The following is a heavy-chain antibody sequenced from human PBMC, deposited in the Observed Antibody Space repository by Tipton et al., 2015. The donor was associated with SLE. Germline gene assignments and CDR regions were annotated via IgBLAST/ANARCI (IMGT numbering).Heavy chain of an antibody. CDR1: GGSFTGYH. V-gene: IGHV4-39*07. D-gene: IGHD3-22*01. Sequence: TLSLTCTLSGGSFTGYHWGWVRQPPGKGLEWVGTVYYTGNTFYNPSLKSRVTISVDTSKNQFSLNLSSVTAADTAVYYCARDEYRYDTTGYHLLGHFDFWGQGTLVTVSS. J-gene: IGHJ4*02. CDR2: VYYTGNT. CDR3: ARDEYRYDTTGYHLLGHFDF.